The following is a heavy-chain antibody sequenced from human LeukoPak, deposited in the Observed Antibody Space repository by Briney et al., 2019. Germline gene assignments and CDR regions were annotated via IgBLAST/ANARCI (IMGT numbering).Heavy chain of an antibody. CDR1: GGSISSYY. CDR2: IYYSGST. V-gene: IGHV4-59*12. CDR3: ARVTTVTHPIDY. D-gene: IGHD4-17*01. J-gene: IGHJ4*02. Sequence: SETLSLTCTVSGGSISSYYWSWIRQPPGKGLEWIGYIYYSGSTNYNPSLKSRVTISVDTSKNQFSLKLSSVTAADTAVYYCARVTTVTHPIDYWGQGTLVTVSS.